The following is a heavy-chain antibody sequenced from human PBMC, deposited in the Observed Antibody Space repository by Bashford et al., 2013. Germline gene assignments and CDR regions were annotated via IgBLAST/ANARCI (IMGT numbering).Heavy chain of an antibody. V-gene: IGHV1-2*02. Sequence: VASVKVSCKASGYTFTGYFMHWVRQAPGQGPEWMGWINPNSGGTKYAQKFQDRITMTRDTSISTLYMELSNLRSDDTAVYYCAKDRTPDGKWDIDYWGQGTRXPSPQ. CDR3: AKDRTPDGKWDIDY. CDR2: INPNSGGT. D-gene: IGHD5-24*01. J-gene: IGHJ4*02. CDR1: GYTFTGYF.